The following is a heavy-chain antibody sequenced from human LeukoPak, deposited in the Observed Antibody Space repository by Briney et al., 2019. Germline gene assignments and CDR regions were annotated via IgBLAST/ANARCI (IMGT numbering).Heavy chain of an antibody. J-gene: IGHJ6*03. CDR1: GFTFSSYA. CDR2: ISYDGSNK. D-gene: IGHD2-15*01. V-gene: IGHV3-30*04. CDR3: ARDRGWRPKKDYYYYYMDV. Sequence: GRSLRLSCAASGFTFSSYAMHWVRQAPGKGLEWVAVISYDGSNKYYADSVKGRFTISRDNSKNTLYLQMNSLRAEDTAVYYCARDRGWRPKKDYYYYYMDVWGKGTTVTVSS.